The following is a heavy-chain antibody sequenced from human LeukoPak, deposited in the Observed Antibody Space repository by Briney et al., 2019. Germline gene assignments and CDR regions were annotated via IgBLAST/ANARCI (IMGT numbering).Heavy chain of an antibody. Sequence: PPETLSLTCTVSGGSISSYYWSWIRQPPGKGLEWIGYIYYSGSTNYNPSLKSRVTISVDTSKNQFSLKLSSVTAADTAVYYCARQLIAVAGTRYFDYWGQGTLVTVSS. CDR2: IYYSGST. D-gene: IGHD6-19*01. J-gene: IGHJ4*02. CDR3: ARQLIAVAGTRYFDY. V-gene: IGHV4-59*08. CDR1: GGSISSYY.